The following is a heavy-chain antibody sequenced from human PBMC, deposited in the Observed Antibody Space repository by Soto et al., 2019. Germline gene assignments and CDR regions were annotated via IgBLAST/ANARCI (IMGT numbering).Heavy chain of an antibody. CDR1: GFTFSSYW. CDR3: AGAYGWPVVTALFDY. J-gene: IGHJ4*02. Sequence: EVQLVESGGGLVQPGGSLRLSCAASGFTFSSYWMSWVRQAPGKGLEWVANIKQDGSEKYYVDSVKGRFTISRDNAKNSLYLQMNRLRAEDTAVYYCAGAYGWPVVTALFDYWGQGTPVTVCS. V-gene: IGHV3-7*03. CDR2: IKQDGSEK. D-gene: IGHD2-21*02.